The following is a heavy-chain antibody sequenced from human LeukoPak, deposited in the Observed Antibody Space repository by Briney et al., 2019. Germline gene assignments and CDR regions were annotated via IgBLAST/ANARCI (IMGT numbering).Heavy chain of an antibody. D-gene: IGHD3-22*01. CDR2: IHPSGML. Sequence: PSQTLSLTCTVSGASFSSGDQYRNWIRQSPGKGLEWIGSIHPSGMLYNNPSLESRVTISIDTSKNQFSLNLNSVTAADTAVYFCSRGLDSRKLGYWGQGTLVTVSS. V-gene: IGHV4-31*03. CDR3: SRGLDSRKLGY. CDR1: GASFSSGDQY. J-gene: IGHJ4*02.